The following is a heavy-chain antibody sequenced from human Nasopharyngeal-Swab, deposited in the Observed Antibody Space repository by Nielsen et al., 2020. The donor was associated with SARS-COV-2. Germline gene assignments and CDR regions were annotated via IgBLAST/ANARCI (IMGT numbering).Heavy chain of an antibody. CDR3: ARSVGSFYGQGAFDI. Sequence: GEPLKISCTTSGFTFGDYAMSWFRQAPGKGLEWVGFIRSKTYGGAPEYAASVKGRFTISRDGAESIAYLQMNSLETEDTGVYYCARSVGSFYGQGAFDIWGQGTMVTVSS. D-gene: IGHD1-26*01. CDR1: GFTFGDYA. CDR2: IRSKTYGGAP. J-gene: IGHJ3*02. V-gene: IGHV3-49*01.